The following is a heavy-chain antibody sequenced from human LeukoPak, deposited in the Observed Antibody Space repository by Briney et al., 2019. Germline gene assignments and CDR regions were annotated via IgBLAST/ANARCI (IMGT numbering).Heavy chain of an antibody. D-gene: IGHD3-22*01. CDR1: GGSISSSSYY. Sequence: SETLSLTCTVSGGSISSSSYYWCWIRQPPGKGLEWIGSIYYSGSTYYNPSLKSRVTISVDTSKNQFSLKLSSVTAADTAVYFCARGPYSYDSSGAFDIWGQGTMVTVSS. V-gene: IGHV4-39*07. CDR2: IYYSGST. J-gene: IGHJ3*02. CDR3: ARGPYSYDSSGAFDI.